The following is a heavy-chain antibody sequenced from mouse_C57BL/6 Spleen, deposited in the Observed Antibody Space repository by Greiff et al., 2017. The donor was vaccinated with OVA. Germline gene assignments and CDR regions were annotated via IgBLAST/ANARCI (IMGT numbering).Heavy chain of an antibody. D-gene: IGHD1-1*01. J-gene: IGHJ2*01. CDR3: ARIDRSSFYYFDY. Sequence: VQLQQSGAELVRPGTSVKVSCKASGYAFTNYLIEWVKQRPGQGLEWIGVINPGSGGTNYNEKFKGKATLTADKSSSTAYMLLSRLSSEDSAVYFGARIDRSSFYYFDYWGQGTTLTVSS. CDR1: GYAFTNYL. CDR2: INPGSGGT. V-gene: IGHV1-54*01.